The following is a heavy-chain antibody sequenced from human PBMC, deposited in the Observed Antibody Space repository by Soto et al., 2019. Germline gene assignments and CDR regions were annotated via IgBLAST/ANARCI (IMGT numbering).Heavy chain of an antibody. Sequence: EVQLLESGGGLVQPGGSLRLSCAASGFTFSSYAMSWVRQAPGKGLEWVSAISGSGGSTYYADSVKGRFTISRDNSKNTLFLQMNSLRAEDTAVYYCAKALGWLRYFDYWGQGTLVTVSS. CDR1: GFTFSSYA. D-gene: IGHD5-12*01. J-gene: IGHJ4*02. CDR3: AKALGWLRYFDY. V-gene: IGHV3-23*01. CDR2: ISGSGGST.